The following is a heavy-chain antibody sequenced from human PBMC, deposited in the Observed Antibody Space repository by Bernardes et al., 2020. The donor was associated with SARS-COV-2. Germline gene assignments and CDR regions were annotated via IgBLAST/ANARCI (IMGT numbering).Heavy chain of an antibody. V-gene: IGHV1-2*02. J-gene: IGHJ4*03. CDR1: GYTFTGYF. CDR3: ARTRTTISTTGIPVDY. D-gene: IGHD2-21*02. Sequence: ASVKVSCKASGYTFTGYFIHWVRQAPGQSLEWMGWINPNTGGTNYVQKFQGRVTMTRDTSITTAYMELSRLGSDDTAIYYCARTRTTISTTGIPVDYWGQGTPVTVSS. CDR2: INPNTGGT.